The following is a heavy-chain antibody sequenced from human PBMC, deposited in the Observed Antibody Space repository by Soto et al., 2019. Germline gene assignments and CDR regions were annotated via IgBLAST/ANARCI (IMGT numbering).Heavy chain of an antibody. D-gene: IGHD2-15*01. CDR1: GDTFNNLA. Sequence: QLQLVQSGSEVKQPGPSVKVSCRASGDTFNNLAISWVRQAPGQGLEWMGDINPTFGKANTAQKFQGRVRLTADESTNTVYMEVTSLTSEDTAVYYCARDIRFGVDIWGQGTMVAVSS. J-gene: IGHJ3*02. V-gene: IGHV1-69*01. CDR2: INPTFGKA. CDR3: ARDIRFGVDI.